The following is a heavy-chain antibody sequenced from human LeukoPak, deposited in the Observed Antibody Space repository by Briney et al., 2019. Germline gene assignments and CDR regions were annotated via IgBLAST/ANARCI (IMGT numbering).Heavy chain of an antibody. D-gene: IGHD1-14*01. V-gene: IGHV5-51*01. CDR2: IYPGDSDT. J-gene: IGHJ6*02. CDR3: ARHGHGNRYYYGMDV. CDR1: X. Sequence: XIXWVRQMXXKXLEWMGIIYPGDSDTRYSPSFQGQVTISADKSISTAYLQWSSLKASDTAMYYCARHGHGNRYYYGMDVWGQGTTVTVSS.